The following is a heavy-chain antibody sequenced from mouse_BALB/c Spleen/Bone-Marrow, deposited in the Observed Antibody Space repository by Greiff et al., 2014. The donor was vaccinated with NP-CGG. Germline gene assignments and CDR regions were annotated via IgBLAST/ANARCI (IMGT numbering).Heavy chain of an antibody. CDR2: IYPYNGGT. D-gene: IGHD1-2*01. V-gene: IGHV1S29*02. CDR1: GYTFTDYN. Sequence: EVKLVESGPELVKPGASVKISCKASGYTFTDYNMHWVKQSHGKSLEWIGYIYPYNGGTCYNQKFKSKATLTVDNSSSTAYMELRLLSSEDSAVYYCATRFITTAGYWGQGTSLTVSS. J-gene: IGHJ2*02. CDR3: ATRFITTAGY.